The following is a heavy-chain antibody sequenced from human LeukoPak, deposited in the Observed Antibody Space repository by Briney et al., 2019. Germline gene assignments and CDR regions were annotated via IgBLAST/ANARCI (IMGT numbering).Heavy chain of an antibody. Sequence: GGSLRLSCAASGFIFNNYGLIWVRQAPGKGLEWVSAISNDGGGTQYADFVEGRFTISRDNSKNTLFLQMSSLRAEGTALYYCAKGSSGYFADLWGQGTLVTVSS. V-gene: IGHV3-23*01. CDR2: ISNDGGGT. CDR3: AKGSSGYFADL. D-gene: IGHD3-22*01. CDR1: GFIFNNYG. J-gene: IGHJ5*02.